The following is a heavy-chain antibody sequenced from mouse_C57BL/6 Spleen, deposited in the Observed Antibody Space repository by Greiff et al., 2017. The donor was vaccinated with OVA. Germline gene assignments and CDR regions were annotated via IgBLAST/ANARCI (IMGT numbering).Heavy chain of an antibody. D-gene: IGHD1-1*01. Sequence: EVQLVESGPGLVKPSQSLSLTCSVTGYSITSGYYWNWIRQFPGNKLEWMGYISYDGSNNYNPSLKNRISITRDTSKNQFFLKLNSVTAEDTATYYCARGFTCDYWGQGTTLTVSS. CDR1: GYSITSGYY. J-gene: IGHJ2*01. CDR2: ISYDGSN. V-gene: IGHV3-6*01. CDR3: ARGFTCDY.